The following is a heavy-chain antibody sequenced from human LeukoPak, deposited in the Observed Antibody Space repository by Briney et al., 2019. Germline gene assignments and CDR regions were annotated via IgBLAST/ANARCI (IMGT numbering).Heavy chain of an antibody. CDR3: VKGGYDYVEVAYFDF. J-gene: IGHJ4*02. V-gene: IGHV3-23*01. CDR1: GFSFNNYA. D-gene: IGHD5-12*01. Sequence: GGSLRLSCAASGFSFNNYAMSWVRQAPGKGLEWVSIIIASSGSTFYADSVKGRFTISRDNSKSTLYLQMNSLRVEDTAVYYCVKGGYDYVEVAYFDFWGQGTLVTVSS. CDR2: IIASSGST.